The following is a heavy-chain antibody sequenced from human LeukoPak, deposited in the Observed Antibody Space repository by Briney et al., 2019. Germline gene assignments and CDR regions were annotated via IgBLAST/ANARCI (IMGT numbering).Heavy chain of an antibody. J-gene: IGHJ6*03. CDR3: ARAVLWFGDLDYYYYMDV. D-gene: IGHD3-10*01. Sequence: SQTLSLTCAISGDSVSSNSAAWNWIRQSPSRGLEWLGMTYYRSKWYNDYAVSVKSRITINPDTSKNQFSLQLNSVTPEDTAVYYCARAVLWFGDLDYYYYMDVWGKGTTVTVSS. V-gene: IGHV6-1*01. CDR2: TYYRSKWYN. CDR1: GDSVSSNSAA.